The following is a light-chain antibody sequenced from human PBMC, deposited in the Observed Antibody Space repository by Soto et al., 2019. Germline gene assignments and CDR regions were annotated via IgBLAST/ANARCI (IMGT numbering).Light chain of an antibody. CDR2: AAS. Sequence: DIQMTQSPSTLSASVGDRVTITCRASQSISSWLAWYQQKPGKAPKLLIYAASSLQSGVPSRFSVSGSGTDFTLTITRLQPEDFATYYCQQSFSIPWTFGQGTKVDIK. CDR1: QSISSW. V-gene: IGKV1-39*01. CDR3: QQSFSIPWT. J-gene: IGKJ1*01.